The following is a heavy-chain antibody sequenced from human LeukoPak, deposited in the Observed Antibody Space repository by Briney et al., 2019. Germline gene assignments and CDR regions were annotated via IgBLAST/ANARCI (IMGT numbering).Heavy chain of an antibody. Sequence: SQTLSLTCTVSGGSISNYYWSWIRQPAGKGLEWIGRIYTSASTNYNPSLKSRVTLSVDASKNQFSLRLSSLTAADTAVYYCARGRYCSATICSGGDAFDIWGQGTVVTVSS. J-gene: IGHJ3*02. CDR1: GGSISNYY. CDR3: ARGRYCSATICSGGDAFDI. V-gene: IGHV4-4*07. D-gene: IGHD5-24*01. CDR2: IYTSAST.